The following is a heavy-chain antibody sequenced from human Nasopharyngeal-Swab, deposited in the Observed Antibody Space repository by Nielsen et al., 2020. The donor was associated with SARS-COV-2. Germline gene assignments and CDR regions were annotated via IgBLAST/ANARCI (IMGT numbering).Heavy chain of an antibody. CDR1: GDSVSSNSSA. CDR3: AREGHDPGSFDY. V-gene: IGHV6-1*01. D-gene: IGHD5-12*01. CDR2: TYYRSKWYN. J-gene: IGHJ4*02. Sequence: SETLSLTFAISGDSVSSNSSAWNWIRQSPSRGLEWLGRTYYRSKWYNDYAVSVKSRITINPDTSKNQFSLQLNSVTPEDTAVYYCAREGHDPGSFDYWGQGTLVTVSS.